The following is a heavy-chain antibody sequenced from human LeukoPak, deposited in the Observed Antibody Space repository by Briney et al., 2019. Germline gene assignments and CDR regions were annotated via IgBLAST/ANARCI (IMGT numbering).Heavy chain of an antibody. CDR1: GFTFSGYA. CDR3: AKSDPYGDSLIEI. Sequence: GGSLRLSCAASGFTFSGYAMNWVRQAPGKGLEWLSHISSTGGTIYYADPVKRRLTVSRDNAKNSLYLQMNSLSAEDTAVYYCAKSDPYGDSLIEIWGQGALVTVSS. J-gene: IGHJ4*02. V-gene: IGHV3-48*03. D-gene: IGHD4-17*01. CDR2: ISSTGGTI.